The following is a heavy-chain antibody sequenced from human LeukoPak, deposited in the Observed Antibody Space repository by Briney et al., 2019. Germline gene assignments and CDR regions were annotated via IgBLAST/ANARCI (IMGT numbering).Heavy chain of an antibody. CDR3: TTEMVRGVRTKFDY. Sequence: GGSLRLSCAASGFTFSSYWMSWVRQAPGKGLEWVGRIKSKTDGGTTDYAAPVKGRFTISRDDSKNTLYLQMNSLKTEDTAVYYCTTEMVRGVRTKFDYWGQGTLVTVSS. CDR1: GFTFSSYW. D-gene: IGHD3-10*01. V-gene: IGHV3-15*01. J-gene: IGHJ4*02. CDR2: IKSKTDGGTT.